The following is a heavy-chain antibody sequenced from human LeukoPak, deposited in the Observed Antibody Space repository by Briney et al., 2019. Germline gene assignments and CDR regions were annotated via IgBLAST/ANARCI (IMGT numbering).Heavy chain of an antibody. CDR1: GGFISSYY. CDR3: ARDRMGYCSGGSCFHDAFDI. D-gene: IGHD2-15*01. V-gene: IGHV4-59*01. Sequence: SETLSLTCTVSGGFISSYYWSWIRQPPGKGLEWIGYIYYSGSTNYNPSLKSRVTISVDTSKNQFSLKLSSVTAADTAVYYCARDRMGYCSGGSCFHDAFDIWGQGTMVTVSS. J-gene: IGHJ3*02. CDR2: IYYSGST.